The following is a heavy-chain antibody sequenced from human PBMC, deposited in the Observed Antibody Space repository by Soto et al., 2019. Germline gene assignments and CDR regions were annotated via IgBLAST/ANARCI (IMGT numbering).Heavy chain of an antibody. V-gene: IGHV3-23*01. CDR3: AKLRGSGWYFHY. CDR1: GFTFSDFA. J-gene: IGHJ4*02. CDR2: ISGSGGTI. D-gene: IGHD6-19*01. Sequence: EVQVLESGGGLVQPGGSLRLSCVASGFTFSDFAMSWVRQAPGKGLEWVSSISGSGGTIYYADSVKGRFTISRDNSNNTLYLQMHSLRADDTAVYVCAKLRGSGWYFHYWGQGTLVAVSS.